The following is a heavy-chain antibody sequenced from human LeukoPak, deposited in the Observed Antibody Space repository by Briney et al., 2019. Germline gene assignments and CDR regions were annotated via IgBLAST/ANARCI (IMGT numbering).Heavy chain of an antibody. J-gene: IGHJ4*02. CDR2: IWHDGSHK. V-gene: IGHV3-33*01. D-gene: IGHD3-10*01. Sequence: SLRLSCAASGFAFNTYAMHWVRQAPGQGLEWVALIWHDGSHKFYSNSVRGQFTISRDNSKNTVSLQMNNLRPEDTAVYYCARGIFGSGSYPDFWGQGTLVTVSS. CDR3: ARGIFGSGSYPDF. CDR1: GFAFNTYA.